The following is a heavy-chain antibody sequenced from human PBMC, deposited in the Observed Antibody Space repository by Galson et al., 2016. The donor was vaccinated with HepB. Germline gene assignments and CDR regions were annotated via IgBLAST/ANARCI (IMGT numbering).Heavy chain of an antibody. CDR2: ISGGSNFI. Sequence: SLRLSCAASGFTFSSYAMHWVRQAPGKGLEWVSSISGGSNFINSAHSVKGRFTISRDNATNSLYLQMNSLRAEDTAAFYCARDDYYASGSLLLWFDPWGQGTRVTVSS. CDR3: ARDDYYASGSLLLWFDP. V-gene: IGHV3-21*01. J-gene: IGHJ5*02. CDR1: GFTFSSYA. D-gene: IGHD3-16*01.